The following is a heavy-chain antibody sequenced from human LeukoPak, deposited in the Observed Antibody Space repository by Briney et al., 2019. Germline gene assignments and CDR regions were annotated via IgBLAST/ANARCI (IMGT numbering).Heavy chain of an antibody. V-gene: IGHV5-51*01. CDR1: GYRFNAYW. J-gene: IGHJ3*01. CDR3: ARPNITSYYDSRGYDAFDV. Sequence: RGESLKISCKGSGYRFNAYWIAWVRQMPGKGLEWMGIIYPDDSDTRYSPSFQGQVTILADKSVRTAYLQWSSLKASDTAMYYCARPNITSYYDSRGYDAFDVWGQGTMVTVSS. CDR2: IYPDDSDT. D-gene: IGHD3-22*01.